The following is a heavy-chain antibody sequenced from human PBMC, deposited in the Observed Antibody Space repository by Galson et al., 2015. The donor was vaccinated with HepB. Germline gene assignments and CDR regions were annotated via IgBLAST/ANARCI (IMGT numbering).Heavy chain of an antibody. CDR1: GFTFSSYG. CDR3: ARDPVSDYYDITGYPAVFDY. CDR2: IRYDGSDK. D-gene: IGHD3-22*01. V-gene: IGHV3-30*02. J-gene: IGHJ4*02. Sequence: SLRLSCAASGFTFSSYGIHWVRQAPGKGLEWVAFIRYDGSDKYYVDSVKGRFTISRDNSKNTLYLQMNSLRPEATAVYYCARDPVSDYYDITGYPAVFDYWGQGALVTVSS.